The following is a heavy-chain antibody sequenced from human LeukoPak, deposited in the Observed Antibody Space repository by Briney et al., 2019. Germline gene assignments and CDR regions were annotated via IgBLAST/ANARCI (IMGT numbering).Heavy chain of an antibody. CDR3: AKVGVAGTSRYFDY. CDR1: GFTFSSYS. CDR2: ISYDGSNK. V-gene: IGHV3-30*18. D-gene: IGHD6-19*01. J-gene: IGHJ4*02. Sequence: GGSLRLSCAPSGFTFSSYSMHWVPQAPGKGLEWGAVISYDGSNKYYADSVKGRFTISRDNSKNTLYLQMNSLRAEDTAVYYCAKVGVAGTSRYFDYWGQGTLVTVSS.